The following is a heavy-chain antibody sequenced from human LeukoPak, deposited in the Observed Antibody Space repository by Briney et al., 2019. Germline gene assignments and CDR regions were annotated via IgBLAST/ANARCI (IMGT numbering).Heavy chain of an antibody. CDR2: ISYDGSNK. Sequence: PGRSLRLSCRASGFTFSSYAMHWVRQAPGKGLEWVAVISYDGSNKYYADSVKGRFTISRDNSKNTLYLQMNSLRAEDTAVYYCAREVRGGNDYWGQGTLVTVSS. CDR1: GFTFSSYA. D-gene: IGHD3-10*01. J-gene: IGHJ4*02. CDR3: AREVRGGNDY. V-gene: IGHV3-30*04.